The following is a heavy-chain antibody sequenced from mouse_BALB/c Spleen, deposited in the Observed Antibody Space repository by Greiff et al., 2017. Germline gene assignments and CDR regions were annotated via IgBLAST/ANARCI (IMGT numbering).Heavy chain of an antibody. Sequence: EVQLQQSGAELVKPGASVKLSCTASGFNIKDTYMHWVKQRPEQGLEWIGRIDPANGNTKYDPKFQGKATITADTSSNTAYLQLSSLTSEDTAVYYCASYDWFAYWGQGTTLTVSS. CDR1: GFNIKDTY. D-gene: IGHD2-12*01. V-gene: IGHV14-3*02. CDR2: IDPANGNT. CDR3: ASYDWFAY. J-gene: IGHJ2*01.